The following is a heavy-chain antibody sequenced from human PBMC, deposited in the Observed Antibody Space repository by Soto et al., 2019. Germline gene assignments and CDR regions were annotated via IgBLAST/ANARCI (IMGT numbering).Heavy chain of an antibody. Sequence: QVQLVQSGPEAKKPGSSLKVSCETSGGTSTIYTITWVRQAPGQGLEWMGRIVPTLRITNYAQEFQGRFTIAADTATNTAHMVLSGRTPGDTAVYYCATEKYGAGRVGVSFWGQGTPVTVSS. D-gene: IGHD1-26*01. J-gene: IGHJ4*02. CDR2: IVPTLRIT. CDR1: GGTSTIYT. V-gene: IGHV1-69*08. CDR3: ATEKYGAGRVGVSF.